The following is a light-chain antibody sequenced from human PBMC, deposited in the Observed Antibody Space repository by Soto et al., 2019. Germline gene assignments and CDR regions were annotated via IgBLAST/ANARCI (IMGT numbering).Light chain of an antibody. V-gene: IGKV1-39*01. Sequence: DVQMTQSPSSLSASVGDTVTITCRASQNINNYVNWYQHKVGRAHKLLIYAASNLKRGVTSRFSGRGSGTAFTLTISSLPPEHFAPYSCQQSIINPHTFGPGTKVDIK. J-gene: IGKJ3*01. CDR1: QNINNY. CDR2: AAS. CDR3: QQSIINPHT.